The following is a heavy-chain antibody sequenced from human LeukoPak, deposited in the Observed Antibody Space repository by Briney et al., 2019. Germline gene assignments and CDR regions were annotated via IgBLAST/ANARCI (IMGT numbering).Heavy chain of an antibody. CDR2: TYYRSKWYN. J-gene: IGHJ4*02. D-gene: IGHD3-9*01. V-gene: IGHV6-1*01. CDR3: ARDHWYDILSFDY. Sequence: SQTLSLTCAISGDSVSSQSATWNWIRQSPSRGLEWLGRTYYRSKWYNDYAISVKGRITITPDTPTNQFSLQLKSVTPEDTAVYYCARDHWYDILSFDYWDQGSLVTVSS. CDR1: GDSVSSQSAT.